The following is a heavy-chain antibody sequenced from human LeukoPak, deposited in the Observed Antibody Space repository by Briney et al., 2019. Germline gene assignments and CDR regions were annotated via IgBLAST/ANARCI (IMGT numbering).Heavy chain of an antibody. J-gene: IGHJ4*02. CDR3: ARQTIGYCSGGSCYGGFDY. D-gene: IGHD2-15*01. CDR2: ISAYNGNT. Sequence: ASVKVSCKASGYTFTSYGISWVRQAPGQGLEWMGWISAYNGNTNYAQKLQGRVTMTTDTSTSTAYMELRSLRSDDTAVYYCARQTIGYCSGGSCYGGFDYWGQGTLVTVSS. V-gene: IGHV1-18*01. CDR1: GYTFTSYG.